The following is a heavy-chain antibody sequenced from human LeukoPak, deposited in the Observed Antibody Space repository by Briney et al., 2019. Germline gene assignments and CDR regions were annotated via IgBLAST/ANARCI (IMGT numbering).Heavy chain of an antibody. CDR1: GYTFTSYG. J-gene: IGHJ5*02. CDR2: ISDYNGNT. CDR3: AKCPLRRASMTTVTTDWFDP. D-gene: IGHD4-17*01. Sequence: ASVKVSCKASGYTFTSYGISWVRQAPGQGLEWMGWISDYNGNTNYAQKLQGRVTMTTDTTTSTAYMELRSLISDDTAVYYCAKCPLRRASMTTVTTDWFDPWGQGTLVTVSS. V-gene: IGHV1-18*01.